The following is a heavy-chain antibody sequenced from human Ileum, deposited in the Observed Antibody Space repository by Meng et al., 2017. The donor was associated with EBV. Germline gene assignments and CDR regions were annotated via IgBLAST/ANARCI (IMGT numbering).Heavy chain of an antibody. D-gene: IGHD6-13*01. CDR1: GFTFTNYG. CDR3: ARKPTSAALDY. Sequence: QVQFLHSGAEVTHPGASVKVSCKASGFTFTNYGFTWVRQAPGQGLEWMGWISANNGDRHYAQKFQDRVTLTTDGYTPTVYMELRSLRSDDTAVYFCARKPTSAALDYWGQGTLVTVSS. J-gene: IGHJ4*02. V-gene: IGHV1-18*01. CDR2: ISANNGDR.